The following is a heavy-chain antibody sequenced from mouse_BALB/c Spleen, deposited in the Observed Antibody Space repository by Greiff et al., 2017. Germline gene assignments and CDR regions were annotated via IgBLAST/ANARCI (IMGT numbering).Heavy chain of an antibody. V-gene: IGHV1S81*02. Sequence: QVHVKQSGAELVKPGASVKLSCKASGYTFTSYYMYWVKQRPGQGLEWIGEINPSNGGTNFNEKFKSKATLTVDKSSSTAYMQLSSLTSEDSAVYYCTRKSYIDYWGQGTTLTVSS. CDR1: GYTFTSYY. CDR3: TRKSYIDY. CDR2: INPSNGGT. J-gene: IGHJ2*01.